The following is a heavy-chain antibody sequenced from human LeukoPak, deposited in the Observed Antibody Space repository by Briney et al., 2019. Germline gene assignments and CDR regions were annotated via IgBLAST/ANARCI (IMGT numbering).Heavy chain of an antibody. CDR2: SIPLFGTT. J-gene: IGHJ4*02. Sequence: SVKVSCKASGGTFSSYGISWVRQAPGQGLEWMGGSIPLFGTTSYAQKFQGRVTITTDESTSTAYMELSSLRSEDTAVYYCARDPITEGHYCSSTSCYTGGSDYWGQGTLVTVSS. D-gene: IGHD2-2*02. CDR1: GGTFSSYG. CDR3: ARDPITEGHYCSSTSCYTGGSDY. V-gene: IGHV1-69*05.